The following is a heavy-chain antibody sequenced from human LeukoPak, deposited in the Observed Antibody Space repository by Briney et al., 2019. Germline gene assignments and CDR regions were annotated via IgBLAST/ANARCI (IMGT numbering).Heavy chain of an antibody. V-gene: IGHV3-23*01. CDR1: GFTFSSYA. Sequence: GGSLRLSCAASGFTFSSYAMSWVRQSAGKGLEWVSAIDGSGGSTYYADSVKGRFTISRDNSKNTLYLQMNSLRAEDTAVYYCARLISLVRVVPAAMSQGYYFDYWGQGTLVTVSS. J-gene: IGHJ4*02. CDR3: ARLISLVRVVPAAMSQGYYFDY. D-gene: IGHD2-2*01. CDR2: IDGSGGST.